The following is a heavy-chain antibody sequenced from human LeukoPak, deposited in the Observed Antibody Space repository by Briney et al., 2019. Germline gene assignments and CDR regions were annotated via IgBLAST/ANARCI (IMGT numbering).Heavy chain of an antibody. Sequence: KPSETLSLTCTVSGGSISGSGYYWGWIRQPPGKGLEWIGNIYDSGSTHYNPSLKSRVTISVDTSKTQFSLKVTSVTAADTAVYCCARRRGGSSWIDYWGQGTLVTVSS. CDR2: IYDSGST. V-gene: IGHV4-39*01. CDR3: ARRRGGSSWIDY. J-gene: IGHJ4*02. D-gene: IGHD6-13*01. CDR1: GGSISGSGYY.